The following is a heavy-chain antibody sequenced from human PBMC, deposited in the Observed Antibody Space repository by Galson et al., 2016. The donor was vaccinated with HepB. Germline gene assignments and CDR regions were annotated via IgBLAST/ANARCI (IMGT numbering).Heavy chain of an antibody. CDR2: IAYDGSNK. Sequence: SLRLSCAASGFIFSSYGMHWVRQAPGKGLEWVAVIAYDGSNKYYADSVKGRFIISRDNSKNTVFLQMSSLRVEDTAVYHCVAAPGGGGYFHHWGQGTLVTVSS. D-gene: IGHD6-13*01. J-gene: IGHJ1*01. CDR1: GFIFSSYG. V-gene: IGHV3-30*03. CDR3: VAAPGGGGYFHH.